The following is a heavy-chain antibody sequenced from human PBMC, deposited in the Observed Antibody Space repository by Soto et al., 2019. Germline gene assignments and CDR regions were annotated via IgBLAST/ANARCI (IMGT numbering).Heavy chain of an antibody. CDR1: GYTFTGYY. V-gene: IGHV1-2*02. CDR3: ARDRSLRYFDWFHDY. CDR2: INPNSGGT. J-gene: IGHJ4*02. D-gene: IGHD3-9*01. Sequence: GASVKVSCKASGYTFTGYYMHLLLQAPVQGLEWMGWINPNSGGTNYAQKFQGRVTMTRDTSISTAYMELSRLRSDDTAVYYCARDRSLRYFDWFHDYWGQGTLVTVSS.